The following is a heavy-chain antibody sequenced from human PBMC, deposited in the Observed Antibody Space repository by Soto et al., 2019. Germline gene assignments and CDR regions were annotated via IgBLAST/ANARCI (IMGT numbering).Heavy chain of an antibody. D-gene: IGHD2-15*01. CDR3: ALMFHCSGGTCPFDY. Sequence: ESGPTLVNPTQTLTLTCTFSGFSLSTSGMRVSWIRQPPGKALEWLARIDWDDDKFYNTALKTRLTISEDSSKNQVVLTMTNMDPVDTATYYCALMFHCSGGTCPFDYWGQGALVTVSS. CDR1: GFSLSTSGMR. J-gene: IGHJ4*02. V-gene: IGHV2-70*04. CDR2: IDWDDDK.